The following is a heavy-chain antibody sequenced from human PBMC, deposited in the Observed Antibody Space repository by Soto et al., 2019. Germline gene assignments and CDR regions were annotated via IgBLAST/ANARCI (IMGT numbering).Heavy chain of an antibody. D-gene: IGHD6-19*01. J-gene: IGHJ6*02. CDR3: ARDGYSSGWYEYYGMDV. CDR2: INSDGSST. Sequence: GVLRLSCAASGFTFSSYWMHWVRQAPGKGLVWVSRINSDGSSTSYADSVKGRFTISRDNAKNTLYLQMNSLRAEDTAVYYCARDGYSSGWYEYYGMDVWGQGTTVTVSS. CDR1: GFTFSSYW. V-gene: IGHV3-74*01.